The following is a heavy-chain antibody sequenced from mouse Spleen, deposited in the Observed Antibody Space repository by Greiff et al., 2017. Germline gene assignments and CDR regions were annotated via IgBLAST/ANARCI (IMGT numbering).Heavy chain of an antibody. CDR2: ISTYYGDA. V-gene: IGHV1S137*01. CDR3: ARGYYGSSRYFDV. Sequence: VQLQQSGAELVRPGVSVKISCKGSGYTFTDYAMHWVKQSHAKSLEWIGVISTYYGDASYNQKFKGKATMTVDKSSSTAYMELARLTSEDSAIYYCARGYYGSSRYFDVWGAGTTVTVSS. J-gene: IGHJ1*01. CDR1: GYTFTDYA. D-gene: IGHD1-1*01.